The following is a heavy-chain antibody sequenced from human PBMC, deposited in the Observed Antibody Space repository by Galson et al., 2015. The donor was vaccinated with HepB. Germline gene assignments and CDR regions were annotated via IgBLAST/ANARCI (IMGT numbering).Heavy chain of an antibody. CDR2: ISYDGNKK. J-gene: IGHJ3*02. CDR3: ARPGTMIGVNDAFDI. D-gene: IGHD3-22*01. Sequence: SLRLSCAASGFTFSSYAMYWARQAPGKGLEWVALISYDGNKKYYTDSVKGRFTISRDNSKNTVYLQMNSLRPEDTAVYYCARPGTMIGVNDAFDIWGQGTMVTVSS. V-gene: IGHV3-30-3*01. CDR1: GFTFSSYA.